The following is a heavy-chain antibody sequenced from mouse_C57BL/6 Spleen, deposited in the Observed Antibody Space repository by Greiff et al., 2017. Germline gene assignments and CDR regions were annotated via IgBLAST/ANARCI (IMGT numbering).Heavy chain of an antibody. D-gene: IGHD1-1*01. V-gene: IGHV1-81*01. CDR2: IYPRSGNI. J-gene: IGHJ2*01. CDR1: GYTFTTYG. Sequence: QVQLQQSGADLARPGASVKLSCKASGYTFTTYGITWVKQRTGQGLEWIGEIYPRSGNIYYNEKFKGKATLTAGKSSSTAYMELRSLTSEDSAVYFCARYDYYNGSSPYYFDYWGQGTTLTVSS. CDR3: ARYDYYNGSSPYYFDY.